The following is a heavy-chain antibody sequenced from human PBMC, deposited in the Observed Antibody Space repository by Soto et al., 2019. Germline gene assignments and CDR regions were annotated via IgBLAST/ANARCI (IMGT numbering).Heavy chain of an antibody. D-gene: IGHD3-3*01. CDR1: GFTFSSYG. CDR2: IWYDGSNK. V-gene: IGHV3-33*01. J-gene: IGHJ6*02. Sequence: QVQLVESGGGVVQPGRSLRLSCAASGFTFSSYGMHWVRQAPGKGLEWVAVIWYDGSNKYYADSVKGRFTISRDNSKNPLYLQMNSLRAEDTAVYYCARTDYDFWSGYRGYYGMDVWGQGTTVTVSS. CDR3: ARTDYDFWSGYRGYYGMDV.